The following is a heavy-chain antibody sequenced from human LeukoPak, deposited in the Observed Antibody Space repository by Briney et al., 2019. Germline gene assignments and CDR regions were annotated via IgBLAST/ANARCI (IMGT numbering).Heavy chain of an antibody. Sequence: PSETLSLTCTVSGGAISSFYWSWVRQPPGKGLEWLGYIYYRGSTDYNPSLTSRVTISVDMSRNQFSLKLRSVTAADTAVYYCARGKVDLYGMDVWGQGTPITVSS. D-gene: IGHD1-26*01. CDR2: IYYRGST. J-gene: IGHJ6*02. CDR1: GGAISSFY. V-gene: IGHV4-59*01. CDR3: ARGKVDLYGMDV.